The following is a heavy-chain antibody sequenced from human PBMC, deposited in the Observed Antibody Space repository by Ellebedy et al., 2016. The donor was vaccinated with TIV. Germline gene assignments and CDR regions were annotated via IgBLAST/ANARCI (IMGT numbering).Heavy chain of an antibody. V-gene: IGHV4-4*07. CDR3: ARVSRFLEWPLMDV. J-gene: IGHJ6*04. Sequence: SETLSLTXTVSGDSISRYSWNWVRQAAGKGLEWIGRVYGSGSTQYNPSLKGRVTMSVDTSKNQFSLKLDSVTAADTAVYYCARVSRFLEWPLMDVWGKGTTVTVSS. CDR2: VYGSGST. CDR1: GDSISRYS. D-gene: IGHD3-3*01.